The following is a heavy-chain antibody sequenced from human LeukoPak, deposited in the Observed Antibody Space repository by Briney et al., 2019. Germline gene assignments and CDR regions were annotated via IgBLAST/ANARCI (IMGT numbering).Heavy chain of an antibody. D-gene: IGHD6-6*01. J-gene: IGHJ4*02. Sequence: GGSLRLSCAASGLTFSSYAMHWVRQAPGKGLEWVAVISYDGSNKYYADSVKGRFTISRDNSKNTLYLQMNSLRAEDTAVYYCAGDGEYSSSSGAFDYWGQGTLVTVSS. CDR2: ISYDGSNK. CDR1: GLTFSSYA. CDR3: AGDGEYSSSSGAFDY. V-gene: IGHV3-30*04.